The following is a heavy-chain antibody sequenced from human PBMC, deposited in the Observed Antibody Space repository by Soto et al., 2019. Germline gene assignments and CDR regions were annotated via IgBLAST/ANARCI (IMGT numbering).Heavy chain of an antibody. J-gene: IGHJ2*01. V-gene: IGHV4-30-4*01. Sequence: QLQESGPGLVMPSQTLSLTCTVSGASINNNVYYWSWIRQTPGKGLEWIGYVYYSGSTDYIPSLKSRLSMSIDKSQNQFTLKLNSVTAADTATYYCARMSYFYDKWYFDLWGRGTLVTVSS. CDR1: GASINNNVYY. CDR3: ARMSYFYDKWYFDL. CDR2: VYYSGST. D-gene: IGHD3-22*01.